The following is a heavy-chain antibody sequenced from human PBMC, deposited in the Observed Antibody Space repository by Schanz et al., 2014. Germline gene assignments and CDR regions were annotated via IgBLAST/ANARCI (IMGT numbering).Heavy chain of an antibody. CDR1: GFTFISYD. V-gene: IGHV3-33*01. CDR2: IRYDGRNK. J-gene: IGHJ6*02. CDR3: ARGPSQGYSYGHNIGAYYYGMDV. Sequence: QAQLVESGGGVVQPGRSLRLSCVASGFTFISYDIHWVRQAPGKGLEWVAVIRYDGRNKNFVESVKGRFTISRDNSKNTLYHQMNSLRAEDTAVYYCARGPSQGYSYGHNIGAYYYGMDVWGQGTTVTVSS. D-gene: IGHD5-18*01.